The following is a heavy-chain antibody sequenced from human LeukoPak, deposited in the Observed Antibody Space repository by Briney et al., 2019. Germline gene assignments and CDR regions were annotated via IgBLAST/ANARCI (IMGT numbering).Heavy chain of an antibody. J-gene: IGHJ4*02. V-gene: IGHV4-38-2*02. Sequence: SETLSLTCTVSGGSISSYYWGWIRQPPGKGLEWIGSIYHSGSTYYNPSLNSRVTISVDTSKNQFSLKMSSVTAADTAVYYCARVYYYDSSGRTDYWGQGTLVTVSS. CDR1: GGSISSYY. CDR3: ARVYYYDSSGRTDY. D-gene: IGHD3-22*01. CDR2: IYHSGST.